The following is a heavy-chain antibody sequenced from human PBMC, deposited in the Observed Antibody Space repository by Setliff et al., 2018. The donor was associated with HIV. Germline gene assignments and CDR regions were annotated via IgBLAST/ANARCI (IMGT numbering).Heavy chain of an antibody. CDR3: ARSPGGYDYVWGSYRFYYMDV. Sequence: TLSLTCTASGGIISSDSFFWSWIRQPAGKGLEWIGHMYTSGSTNYNPSLKSRVTISVDTSKNQFSLKLSSVTAADTAVYYCARSPGGYDYVWGSYRFYYMDVWGKGTTVTVSS. V-gene: IGHV4-61*09. CDR2: MYTSGST. D-gene: IGHD3-16*02. CDR1: GGIISSDSFF. J-gene: IGHJ6*03.